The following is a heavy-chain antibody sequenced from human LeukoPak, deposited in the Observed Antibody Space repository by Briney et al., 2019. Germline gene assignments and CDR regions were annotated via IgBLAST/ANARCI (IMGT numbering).Heavy chain of an antibody. CDR2: IYYSGST. D-gene: IGHD3-22*01. CDR3: ARLHYYDSSGPPSPGY. J-gene: IGHJ4*02. CDR1: GDSISSSSYY. Sequence: PSETLSLTCTVSGDSISSSSYYWGWIRQPPGKGLEWIGSIYYSGSTYYNPSLKSRVTISVDTSKNQFSLKLSSVTAADTAVYYCARLHYYDSSGPPSPGYWGQGTLVTVSS. V-gene: IGHV4-39*01.